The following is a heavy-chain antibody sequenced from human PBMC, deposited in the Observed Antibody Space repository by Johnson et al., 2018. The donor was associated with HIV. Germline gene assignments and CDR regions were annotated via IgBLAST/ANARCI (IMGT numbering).Heavy chain of an antibody. Sequence: MQLVESGGGLVQPGGSLRLSCAASGFTFSSYDMHWVRQATGKGLELVSAIGTAGDTYYPGSVKGRFTISRENAKNSLYLQMNSLRAGDTAVYYCARAYSGSYINDAFDIWGQGTMVTVSS. CDR1: GFTFSSYD. D-gene: IGHD1-26*01. J-gene: IGHJ3*02. V-gene: IGHV3-13*01. CDR3: ARAYSGSYINDAFDI. CDR2: IGTAGDT.